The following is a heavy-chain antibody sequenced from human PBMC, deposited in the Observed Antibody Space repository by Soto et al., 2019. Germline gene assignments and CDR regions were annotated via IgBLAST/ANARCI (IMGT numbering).Heavy chain of an antibody. V-gene: IGHV4-34*01. J-gene: IGHJ4*02. D-gene: IGHD6-19*01. CDR1: GGSFSGYY. CDR3: ARARVKNSGWYLGEKYYFDY. CDR2: INHSGST. Sequence: ASETLSLTCAVYGGSFSGYYWSWIRQPPGKGLEWIGEINHSGSTNYNPSLRSRVTISVDTSKNQFSLKLSSVTAADTAVYYCARARVKNSGWYLGEKYYFDYWGQGTLVTVSS.